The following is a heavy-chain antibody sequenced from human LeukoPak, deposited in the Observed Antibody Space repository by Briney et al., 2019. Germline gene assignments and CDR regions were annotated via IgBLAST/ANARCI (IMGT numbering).Heavy chain of an antibody. CDR3: ARKPDWNAPSGAFDI. V-gene: IGHV1-69*13. J-gene: IGHJ3*02. D-gene: IGHD1-1*01. CDR2: IIPIFGTA. Sequence: SVKVSCKASGGTVSSYAISWVRQAPGQGLEWMGGIIPIFGTANYAQKFQGRVTITADESTSTAYMELSSLRSEDTAVYYCARKPDWNAPSGAFDIWGQGTMVTVSS. CDR1: GGTVSSYA.